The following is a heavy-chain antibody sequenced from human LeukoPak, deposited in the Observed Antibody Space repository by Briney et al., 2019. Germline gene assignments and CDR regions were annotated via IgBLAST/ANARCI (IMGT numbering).Heavy chain of an antibody. CDR1: GGSISSGGYY. Sequence: SETLSLTCTVSGGSISSGGYYWSWIRQHPGKGLEWIGYIYYSGSTYYNPSLKSRVTISVDTSKNQFSLKLSSVTAADTAVYYCATTMVRGVIIFDYWGQGTLVTVSS. V-gene: IGHV4-31*03. CDR3: ATTMVRGVIIFDY. CDR2: IYYSGST. J-gene: IGHJ4*02. D-gene: IGHD3-10*01.